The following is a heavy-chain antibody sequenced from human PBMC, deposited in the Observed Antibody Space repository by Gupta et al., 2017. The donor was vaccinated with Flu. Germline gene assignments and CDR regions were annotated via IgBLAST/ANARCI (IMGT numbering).Heavy chain of an antibody. J-gene: IGHJ4*02. CDR2: INTDGATT. D-gene: IGHD6-19*01. CDR3: VTDEDSSGYKNDY. Sequence: SSDWMHWVRQAPGKGLVWVSNINTDGATTTYADAVRGRFTISRDNAKNRLYLQMKSLRAEDTAIYYCVTDEDSSGYKNDYGGQGTLVTVSS. CDR1: SSDW. V-gene: IGHV3-74*01.